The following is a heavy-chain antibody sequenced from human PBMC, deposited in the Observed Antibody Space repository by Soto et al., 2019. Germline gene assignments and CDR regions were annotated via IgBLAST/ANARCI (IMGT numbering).Heavy chain of an antibody. J-gene: IGHJ4*02. D-gene: IGHD3-10*01. Sequence: PSETLSLTCTVSGGSISSGGYYWSWIRQHPGKGLEWIGYIYYSGSTYYNPSLKSRVTISVDTSKNQFSLKLSSVTAADTAVYNCGREVHYGWGSYFLKIFDYGGQEPLVTVSS. V-gene: IGHV4-31*03. CDR1: GGSISSGGYY. CDR2: IYYSGST. CDR3: GREVHYGWGSYFLKIFDY.